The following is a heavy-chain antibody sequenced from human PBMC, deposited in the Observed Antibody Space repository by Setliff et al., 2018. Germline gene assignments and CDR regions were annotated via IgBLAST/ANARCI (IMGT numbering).Heavy chain of an antibody. V-gene: IGHV4-61*09. J-gene: IGHJ5*02. Sequence: SETLSLTCTVSGDSISNGSYYWTWIRQPAGKGLEWIGHFHTGGSTNYNRSLRSRVSISVDTSKNQFSLKLSAVTAADTATYYCARAGPTVTFFRVLVISWWDPWGQGSLVTVSS. CDR2: FHTGGST. D-gene: IGHD3-3*01. CDR1: GDSISNGSYY. CDR3: ARAGPTVTFFRVLVISWWDP.